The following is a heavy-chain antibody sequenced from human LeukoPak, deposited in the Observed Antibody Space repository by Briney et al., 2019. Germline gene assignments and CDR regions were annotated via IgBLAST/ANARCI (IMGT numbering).Heavy chain of an antibody. D-gene: IGHD3-3*01. J-gene: IGHJ4*02. CDR1: GFTFGDYA. CDR3: AKERPYYDFWSGYYPSDY. Sequence: GGSLRLSCTASGFTFGDYAMSWVRQAPGKGLEWVSAISGSGGSTYYADSVKGRFTISRDNSKNTLYLQMNSLRAEDTAVYYCAKERPYYDFWSGYYPSDYWAREPWSPSPQ. V-gene: IGHV3-23*01. CDR2: ISGSGGST.